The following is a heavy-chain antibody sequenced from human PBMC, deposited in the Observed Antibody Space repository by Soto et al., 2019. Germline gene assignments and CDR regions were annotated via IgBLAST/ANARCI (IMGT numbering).Heavy chain of an antibody. CDR3: AKIRSIAAAFSDY. CDR1: GLTFSGSA. Sequence: PGGSVRLSCAASGLTFSGSAMSWVRQAPGKGLEWVSSISVTGASTYYADSVQGRFTVSRDNSKDTFFLEMNSLRAEDTAVYFCAKIRSIAAAFSDYWGQGTLVTVSS. CDR2: ISVTGAST. V-gene: IGHV3-23*01. J-gene: IGHJ4*02. D-gene: IGHD6-13*01.